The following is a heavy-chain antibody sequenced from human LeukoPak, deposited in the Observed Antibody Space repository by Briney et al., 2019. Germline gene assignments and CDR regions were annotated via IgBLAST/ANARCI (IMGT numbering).Heavy chain of an antibody. V-gene: IGHV1-18*01. Sequence: ASVKVSCKASGYTFTSYGISWVRQAPGQGLEWMGWISAYNGNTNYAQKLQGRVTMTTDTSTSTAYMELRSLRSDDTAVYYCARGEVGGYCSSTSCLYYFDYWGQGTLVTVSS. CDR1: GYTFTSYG. D-gene: IGHD2-2*01. J-gene: IGHJ4*02. CDR2: ISAYNGNT. CDR3: ARGEVGGYCSSTSCLYYFDY.